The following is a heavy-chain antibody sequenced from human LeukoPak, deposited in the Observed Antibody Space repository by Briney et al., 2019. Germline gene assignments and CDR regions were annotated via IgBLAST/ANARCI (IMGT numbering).Heavy chain of an antibody. CDR3: ALPEEDDGSGAIDY. CDR2: ISSSGGRT. J-gene: IGHJ4*02. V-gene: IGHV3-23*01. D-gene: IGHD3-22*01. CDR1: GLPFSSYA. Sequence: PGVSLTLPCAASGLPFSSYAMIWVRHAPGKGLEWGSAISSSGGRTYYADSVKGRFTISRYKSKNTLYLQMNSLKAEDTAVYYCALPEEDDGSGAIDYCGEGNLVTVSS.